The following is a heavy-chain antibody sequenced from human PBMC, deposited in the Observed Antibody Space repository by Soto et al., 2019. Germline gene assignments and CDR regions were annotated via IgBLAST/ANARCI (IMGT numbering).Heavy chain of an antibody. CDR3: ARGPCRRGSCYYWYFDY. D-gene: IGHD2-15*01. V-gene: IGHV5-51*01. CDR2: IYPGDSDT. J-gene: IGHJ4*02. CDR1: GYTFTTNW. Sequence: PGESLKISCKGSGYTFTTNWIGWVRQKPGRGLEWMGIIYPGDSDTRYSPSFQGQVTISVDKSSSTAYLQWSSLQASDSAMYYCARGPCRRGSCYYWYFDYWGRGTVVTVSS.